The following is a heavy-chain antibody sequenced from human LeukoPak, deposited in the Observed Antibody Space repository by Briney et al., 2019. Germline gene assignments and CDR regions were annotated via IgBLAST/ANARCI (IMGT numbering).Heavy chain of an antibody. J-gene: IGHJ6*03. CDR3: ARQRYYYYYYYMDV. D-gene: IGHD5-18*01. CDR2: IYYSGST. Sequence: SSETLSLTCTVSGGSISSSSYYWGWIRQPLGKGLEWIGSIYYSGSTYYSPSLKSRVTISVDTSKNQFSLKLSSVTAADTAVYYCARQRYYYYYYYMDVWGKGTTVTVSS. V-gene: IGHV4-39*01. CDR1: GGSISSSSYY.